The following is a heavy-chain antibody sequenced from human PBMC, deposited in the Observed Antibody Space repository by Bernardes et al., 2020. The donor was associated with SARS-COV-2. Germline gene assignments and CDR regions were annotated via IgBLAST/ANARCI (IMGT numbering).Heavy chain of an antibody. V-gene: IGHV3-23*01. J-gene: IGHJ6*02. CDR1: GFTFSSYA. D-gene: IGHD6-19*01. CDR3: AKWNQWLAHYYYYGMDV. Sequence: GGSLRLSCAASGFTFSSYAMSWVRQAPGKGLEWVSAISGSGGSTYYADSVKGRFTISRDNSKNTLYLQMNSLRAEDTAVYYCAKWNQWLAHYYYYGMDVWGQGTTVTVSS. CDR2: ISGSGGST.